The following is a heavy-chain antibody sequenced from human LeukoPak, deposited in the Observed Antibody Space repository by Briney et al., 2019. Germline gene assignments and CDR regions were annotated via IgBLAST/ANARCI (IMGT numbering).Heavy chain of an antibody. CDR3: ARGSAEFGPRGYSYGTLFDY. Sequence: PGGSLRLSCAASGFTFSSYAMHWARQAPGKGLEYVSAISSNGGSTYYANSVKGRFTISRDNSKNTLYLQMGSLRAEDMAVYYCARGSAEFGPRGYSYGTLFDYWGQGTLVTVSS. CDR2: ISSNGGST. D-gene: IGHD5-18*01. J-gene: IGHJ4*02. CDR1: GFTFSSYA. V-gene: IGHV3-64*01.